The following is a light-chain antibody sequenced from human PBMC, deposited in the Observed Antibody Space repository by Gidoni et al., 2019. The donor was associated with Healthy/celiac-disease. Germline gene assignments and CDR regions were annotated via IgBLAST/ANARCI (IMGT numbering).Light chain of an antibody. CDR2: DAS. CDR3: QQRSNWPPGFT. CDR1: QSVSSY. V-gene: IGKV3-11*01. J-gene: IGKJ3*01. Sequence: EIVFTQSPATLSLSPGERATLSCRASQSVSSYLAWYQQKPGQAPRLLIYDASNRATGIPARFSGSGSGTDFTLTISSLEPEDFAVYYCQQRSNWPPGFTFXPXTKVDIK.